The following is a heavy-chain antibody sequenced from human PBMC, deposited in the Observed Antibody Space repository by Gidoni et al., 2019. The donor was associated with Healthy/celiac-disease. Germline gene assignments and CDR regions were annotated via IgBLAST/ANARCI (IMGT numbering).Heavy chain of an antibody. Sequence: QVQLQESGPGLVKPSATLSLTCTVSGGSISSYYWSWIRQPPGKGLEWIGYIYYRGRNNYNPSLKSRVTISVDTSKNQFSRKLSSVTAADTAGYDCAREVYGSGSLDVWGQGTTVTVSS. CDR2: IYYRGRN. CDR1: GGSISSYY. CDR3: AREVYGSGSLDV. V-gene: IGHV4-59*01. D-gene: IGHD3-10*01. J-gene: IGHJ6*01.